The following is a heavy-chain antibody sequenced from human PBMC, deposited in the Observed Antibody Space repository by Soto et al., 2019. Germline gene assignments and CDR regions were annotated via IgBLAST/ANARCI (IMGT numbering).Heavy chain of an antibody. CDR2: ISSSGSTI. Sequence: EVQLVESGGGLVQPGGSLRLSCAASGFTFSSYEMNWVRQAPGKGLEWVSYISSSGSTIYYADSVKGRFTISRDNAKNSLYLQMNSLRGEDTAVYYCARDRGGGFYYYYGMDVWGQGTTVTVSS. D-gene: IGHD5-12*01. CDR1: GFTFSSYE. J-gene: IGHJ6*02. CDR3: ARDRGGGFYYYYGMDV. V-gene: IGHV3-48*03.